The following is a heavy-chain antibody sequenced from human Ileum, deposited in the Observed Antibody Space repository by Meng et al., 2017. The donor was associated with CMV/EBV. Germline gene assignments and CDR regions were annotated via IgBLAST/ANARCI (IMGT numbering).Heavy chain of an antibody. Sequence: CAGSGLTFSNFGMQWVRQAPGKGLEAVVIISYDGNKKYYAESVKGRFTSSRDNSNNTLYLQMNSLRAEDTAVYYCAKGEWYSGSYMDYWGQGTLVTVSS. CDR2: ISYDGNKK. CDR1: GLTFSNFG. D-gene: IGHD1-26*01. J-gene: IGHJ4*02. CDR3: AKGEWYSGSYMDY. V-gene: IGHV3-30*18.